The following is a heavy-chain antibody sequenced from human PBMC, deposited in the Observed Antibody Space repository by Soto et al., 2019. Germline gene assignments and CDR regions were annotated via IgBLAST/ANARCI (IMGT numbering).Heavy chain of an antibody. CDR2: INHSGST. CDR3: ARGRRKQQLVRPPYYFDY. D-gene: IGHD6-13*01. V-gene: IGHV4-34*01. Sequence: WTWIRQPPGKGLEWIGEINHSGSTNYNPSLKSRVTISVDTSKNQFSLKLSSVTAADTAVYYCARGRRKQQLVRPPYYFDYWGQGTLVTVSS. J-gene: IGHJ4*02.